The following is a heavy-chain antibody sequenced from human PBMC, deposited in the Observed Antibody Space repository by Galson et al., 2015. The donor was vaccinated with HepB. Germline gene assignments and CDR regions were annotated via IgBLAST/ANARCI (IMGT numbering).Heavy chain of an antibody. V-gene: IGHV3-30*18. CDR2: ISYDGSTK. D-gene: IGHD2/OR15-2a*01. CDR3: AKEGGISAFDY. Sequence: SLRLSCAASGFTFRNYGMHWVRQAPGMGLEWVAVISYDGSTKYYADSMKGRFAISIDNSKNTLYLQINSLSAVDTAVYYCAKEGGISAFDYWGQGTPVTVSS. CDR1: GFTFRNYG. J-gene: IGHJ4*02.